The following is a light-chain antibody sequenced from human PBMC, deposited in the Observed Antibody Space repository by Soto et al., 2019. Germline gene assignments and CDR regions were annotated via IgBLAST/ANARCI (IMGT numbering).Light chain of an antibody. V-gene: IGLV1-40*01. CDR3: AVWDDSLSGMV. J-gene: IGLJ2*01. CDR1: SSNIGAGYD. Sequence: QSVLTQPPSVSGAPGQRVTISCTGSSSNIGAGYDVHWYRQLPGTAPKLLIYGNTNRPSGVPDRFSGSKSGTSASLAISGLQSEDEADYYCAVWDDSLSGMVFGGGTKLTVL. CDR2: GNT.